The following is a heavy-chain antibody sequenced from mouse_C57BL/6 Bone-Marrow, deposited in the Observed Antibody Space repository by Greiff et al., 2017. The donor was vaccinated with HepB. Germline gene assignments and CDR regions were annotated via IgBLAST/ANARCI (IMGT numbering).Heavy chain of an antibody. V-gene: IGHV5-17*01. CDR2: ISSGSSTI. J-gene: IGHJ4*01. CDR3: ARSMAVVARGYAMDY. CDR1: GFTFSDYG. D-gene: IGHD1-1*01. Sequence: EVQGVKSGGGLVKPGGSLKLSCAASGFTFSDYGMHWVRQAPEKGLEWVAYISSGSSTIYYADTVKGRFTISRDNAKNTLFLQMTSLRSEDTAMYYCARSMAVVARGYAMDYWGQGTSVTVSS.